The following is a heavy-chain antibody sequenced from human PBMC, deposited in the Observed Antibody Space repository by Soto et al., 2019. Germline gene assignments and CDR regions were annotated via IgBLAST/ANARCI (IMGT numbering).Heavy chain of an antibody. Sequence: GESLKISCVASGFTFSSHGLHWVRQAPGKGLEWMADICKDGNPEYYVDSVKGRFTISRDNAKNSLFLQMTSLTAEDTAVYYCVRGTHIIGFDSWGQGARVTVSS. CDR3: VRGTHIIGFDS. D-gene: IGHD1-1*01. J-gene: IGHJ4*02. V-gene: IGHV3-33*01. CDR2: ICKDGNPE. CDR1: GFTFSSHG.